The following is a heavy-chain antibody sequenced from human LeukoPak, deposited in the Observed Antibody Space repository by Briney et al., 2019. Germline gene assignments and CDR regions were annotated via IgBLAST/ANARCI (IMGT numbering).Heavy chain of an antibody. CDR1: GYTFTGYY. CDR2: INPNSGGT. CDR3: ARDGPSSSSAGPVDY. D-gene: IGHD6-13*01. V-gene: IGHV1-2*02. J-gene: IGHJ4*02. Sequence: ASVKVSCKASGYTFTGYYIHWVRQAPGQGLEWMGWINPNSGGTSYAQKFQGRVTMTRDTSISTAYMELSGLRSDDTAVYYCARDGPSSSSAGPVDYWGQGTLVTVSS.